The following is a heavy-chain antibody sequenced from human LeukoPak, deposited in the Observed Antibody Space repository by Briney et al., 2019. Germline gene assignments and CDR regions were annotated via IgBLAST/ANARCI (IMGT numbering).Heavy chain of an antibody. V-gene: IGHV3-30*18. Sequence: GSLRLSCAASGFTFSSYGMHWVRQAPGKGLEWVAVISYDGSNKYYADSVKGRFTISRDNSKNTLYLQMNSLRAEDTAVYYCAKDRGLDRITMVRGVFDYWGQGTLVTVSS. D-gene: IGHD3-10*01. CDR2: ISYDGSNK. J-gene: IGHJ4*02. CDR1: GFTFSSYG. CDR3: AKDRGLDRITMVRGVFDY.